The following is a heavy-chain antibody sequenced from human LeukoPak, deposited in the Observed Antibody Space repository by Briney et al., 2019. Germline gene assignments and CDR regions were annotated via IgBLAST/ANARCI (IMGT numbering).Heavy chain of an antibody. V-gene: IGHV1-3*01. D-gene: IGHD6-6*01. CDR1: GYTFTSYA. CDR3: ARGGQLVSYYGMDV. J-gene: IGHJ6*02. CDR2: INAGNGNT. Sequence: ASVKVSCKASGYTFTSYAMHWVRQAPGQRLEWMGWINAGNGNTKYSQKFQGRVTMTRDTSTSTVYMELSSLRSEDTAVYYCARGGQLVSYYGMDVWGQGTTVTVSS.